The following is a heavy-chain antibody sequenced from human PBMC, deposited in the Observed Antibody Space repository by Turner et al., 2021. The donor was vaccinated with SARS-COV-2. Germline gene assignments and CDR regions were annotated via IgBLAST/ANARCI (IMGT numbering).Heavy chain of an antibody. J-gene: IGHJ4*02. Sequence: QVQLVESGGGLVQPGRSLRLSCAASGFTFSSYGMHWVRQAPGKGLEWVAIIWDDGSNKYYADSVKGRFTISRDNSKNTLYLQMNSLRAEDTAVYYCAREHPPSSWQTYYFDFWGQGTLVTVSS. CDR2: IWDDGSNK. CDR3: AREHPPSSWQTYYFDF. CDR1: GFTFSSYG. D-gene: IGHD6-13*01. V-gene: IGHV3-33*01.